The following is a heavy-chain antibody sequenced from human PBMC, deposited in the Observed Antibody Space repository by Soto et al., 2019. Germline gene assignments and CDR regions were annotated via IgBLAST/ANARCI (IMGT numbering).Heavy chain of an antibody. CDR2: IRLSDGIT. D-gene: IGHD4-17*01. J-gene: IGHJ6*02. Sequence: EVQLLESGGDLMQPGGSLTLSCAASGFNFISYALTWVRQAPGKGLEWVSSIRLSDGITYYADSVNGRFIISRDISKNTVSLQMNSLRAEDTAVYYCARNGRRPNGDYRRIYYCGLDVWGHGTTVTVSS. CDR1: GFNFISYA. V-gene: IGHV3-23*01. CDR3: ARNGRRPNGDYRRIYYCGLDV.